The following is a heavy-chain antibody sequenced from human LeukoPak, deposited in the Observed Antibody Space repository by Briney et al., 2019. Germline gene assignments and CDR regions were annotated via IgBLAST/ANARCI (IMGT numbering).Heavy chain of an antibody. J-gene: IGHJ4*02. V-gene: IGHV4-59*01. CDR2: IYYSGST. Sequence: SETLSLTCTVSGGSISSYYWSWIRQPPGKGLEWLGYIYYSGSTNYNPSLKSRVTISVDTSKNQFSLKLSSVTAADTAVYYCARALAVAGRFYFDYWGQGTLVTVSS. CDR1: GGSISSYY. CDR3: ARALAVAGRFYFDY. D-gene: IGHD6-19*01.